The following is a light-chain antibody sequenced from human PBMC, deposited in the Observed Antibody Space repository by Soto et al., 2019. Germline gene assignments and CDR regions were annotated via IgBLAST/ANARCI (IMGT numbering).Light chain of an antibody. Sequence: SALTQPASVSGSPGQSITISCTGTSSDVGGYNSVSWYQHHPDKAPRLMIYEVSLRPSTVSSRFSVSKSGNTASLTISGLQAEDEADYYCSSYSSSSTLFGGGTKVTVL. CDR1: SSDVGGYNS. CDR2: EVS. J-gene: IGLJ2*01. V-gene: IGLV2-14*01. CDR3: SSYSSSSTL.